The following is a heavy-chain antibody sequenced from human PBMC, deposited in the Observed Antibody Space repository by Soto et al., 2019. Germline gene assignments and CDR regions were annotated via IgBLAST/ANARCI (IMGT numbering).Heavy chain of an antibody. CDR1: GYTLTELS. V-gene: IGHV1-24*01. J-gene: IGHJ3*02. D-gene: IGHD3-22*01. CDR3: ATDLHYGDSSGSNAFDI. Sequence: GASVKVSCKVSGYTLTELSMHWVRQAPGKGLEWMGGFDPEDGETIYAQKFQGRVTMTEDTSTDTAYMELSSLRSEDTAVYYCATDLHYGDSSGSNAFDIWGQGTMVTVSS. CDR2: FDPEDGET.